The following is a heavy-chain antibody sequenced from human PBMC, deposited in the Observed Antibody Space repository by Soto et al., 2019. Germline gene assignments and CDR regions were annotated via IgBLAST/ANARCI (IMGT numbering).Heavy chain of an antibody. J-gene: IGHJ6*02. CDR2: IYYSGST. Sequence: QVQLQESGPGLVKPSQTLSLTCTVSGGSISSGGYYWSWIRQHPGKGLEWIGYIYYSGSTYYNPSFKSRVTISVDTSKNQFSLKLSSVTAADTAVYYCARESTVTTNYYYYGMDVWGQGTTVTVSS. V-gene: IGHV4-31*03. CDR1: GGSISSGGYY. CDR3: ARESTVTTNYYYYGMDV. D-gene: IGHD4-17*01.